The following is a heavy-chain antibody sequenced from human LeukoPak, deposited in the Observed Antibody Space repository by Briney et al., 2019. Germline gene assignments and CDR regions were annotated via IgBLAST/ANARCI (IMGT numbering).Heavy chain of an antibody. J-gene: IGHJ5*02. Sequence: GASVKLSCKASGYTFTGYGISWVRQAPGQGLEWMGWISAYNGNTNYAQKLQGRVTMTTDTSTSTAYMELRSLRSDDTAVYYCARGRSYYGSGSYYNWFDPWGQGTLVTVSS. CDR1: GYTFTGYG. D-gene: IGHD3-10*01. CDR3: ARGRSYYGSGSYYNWFDP. CDR2: ISAYNGNT. V-gene: IGHV1-18*01.